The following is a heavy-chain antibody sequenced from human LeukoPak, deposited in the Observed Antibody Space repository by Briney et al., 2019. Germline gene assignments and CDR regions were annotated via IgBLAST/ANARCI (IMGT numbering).Heavy chain of an antibody. Sequence: SETLSLTCTVSGGSISSSSYYWGWIRQPPGKGLEWIGSMYYGGSTYYNPSLKSRVTISVDTSKNQFSLRLSSVTAADTAVYYCARTTLARHFDSSGYFRYYFEYWGQGTLVTVSS. CDR3: ARTTLARHFDSSGYFRYYFEY. D-gene: IGHD3-22*01. CDR2: MYYGGST. J-gene: IGHJ4*02. CDR1: GGSISSSSYY. V-gene: IGHV4-39*07.